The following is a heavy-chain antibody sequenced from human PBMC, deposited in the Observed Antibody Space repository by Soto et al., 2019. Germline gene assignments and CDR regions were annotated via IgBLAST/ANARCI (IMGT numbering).Heavy chain of an antibody. V-gene: IGHV3-53*04. D-gene: IGHD2-15*01. CDR2: IYSGGST. CDR3: ARGFRSAATFTYYYYGMDV. J-gene: IGHJ6*02. CDR1: GFTVSSNY. Sequence: EVQLVESGGGLVQPGGSLRLSCAASGFTVSSNYMSWVHQAPGKGLEWVSVIYSGGSTYYADSVKGRFTISRHNSKNTLYLQMNSLRAEDTAVYYCARGFRSAATFTYYYYGMDVWGQGTTVTVSS.